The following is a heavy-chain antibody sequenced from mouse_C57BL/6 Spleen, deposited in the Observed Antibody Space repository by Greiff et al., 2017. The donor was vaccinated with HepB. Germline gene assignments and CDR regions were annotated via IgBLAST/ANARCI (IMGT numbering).Heavy chain of an antibody. CDR2: INPSSGYT. Sequence: VQLQQSGAELARPGASVKMSCKASGYTFTSYTMHWVKQRPGQGLEWIGYINPSSGYTKYNQKFKDKATLTADKSSSTAYMQLSSLTSEDSAVYYCARGDGYYYYFDYWGQVTTLTVSS. D-gene: IGHD2-3*01. CDR3: ARGDGYYYYFDY. J-gene: IGHJ2*01. V-gene: IGHV1-4*01. CDR1: GYTFTSYT.